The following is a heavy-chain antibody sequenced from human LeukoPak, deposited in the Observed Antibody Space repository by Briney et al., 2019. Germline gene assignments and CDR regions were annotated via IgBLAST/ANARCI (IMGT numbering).Heavy chain of an antibody. Sequence: GGSLRLSCAASGFTFSNYAMTWVRQAPGKGLEWVSTIRANEDDTYYADSVKGRFTISRDNSKNTLYLQMNSLRAEDTAVYYCAKDQAILVDTAMVTPFDYWGQGTLVTVSS. CDR2: IRANEDDT. CDR3: AKDQAILVDTAMVTPFDY. CDR1: GFTFSNYA. D-gene: IGHD5-18*01. V-gene: IGHV3-23*01. J-gene: IGHJ4*02.